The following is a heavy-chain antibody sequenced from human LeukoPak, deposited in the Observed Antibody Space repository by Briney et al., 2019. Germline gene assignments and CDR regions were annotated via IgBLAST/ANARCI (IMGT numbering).Heavy chain of an antibody. J-gene: IGHJ4*02. Sequence: KPTETLSLTCAVYGGSFSGYYWSWIRQPPGKGLEWIGEINHSGSTNYNPSLKSRVTISVDTSKNQFSLKLSSVTAADTAGYYCARGGQGYYDYVWGSYRYFDYWGQGTLVTVSS. D-gene: IGHD3-16*02. CDR2: INHSGST. CDR1: GGSFSGYY. CDR3: ARGGQGYYDYVWGSYRYFDY. V-gene: IGHV4-34*01.